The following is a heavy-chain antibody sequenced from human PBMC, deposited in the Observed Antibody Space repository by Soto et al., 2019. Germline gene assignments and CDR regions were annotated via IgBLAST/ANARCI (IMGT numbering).Heavy chain of an antibody. V-gene: IGHV4-59*08. D-gene: IGHD6-19*01. CDR3: ARHGAGGSGWYDY. Sequence: QVQLQESGPRLVKPSETLSLACSVSGLSVSSNYWSWIRQTPGKGLEWGAYRNPSCTINTTPSLEGRVTLSVDTSKNQFYLKLISVTVADSALYYCARHGAGGSGWYDYWGQGILVTVSS. CDR2: RNPSCTI. J-gene: IGHJ4*02. CDR1: GLSVSSNY.